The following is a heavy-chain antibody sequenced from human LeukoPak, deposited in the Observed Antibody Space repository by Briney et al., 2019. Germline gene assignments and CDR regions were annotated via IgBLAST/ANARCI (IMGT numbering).Heavy chain of an antibody. V-gene: IGHV4-59*01. CDR1: GGSISSYY. CDR3: ARTTEAHSWRTRYYDYYMDV. J-gene: IGHJ6*03. Sequence: SQTLSLTCTVSGGSISSYYWSWIRQPPGKGLEWIGYIYYSGSTNYNPSLKSRLTISVDTSKNQFSLKLSSVTAADTAVYYCARTTEAHSWRTRYYDYYMDVWGKGTTVAVSS. D-gene: IGHD6-13*01. CDR2: IYYSGST.